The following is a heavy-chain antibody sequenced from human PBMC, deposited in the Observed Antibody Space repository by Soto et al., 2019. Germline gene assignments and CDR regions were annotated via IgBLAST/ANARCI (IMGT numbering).Heavy chain of an antibody. CDR3: ASARGWQGPVDY. CDR2: TYYRSKWYN. D-gene: IGHD6-19*01. J-gene: IGHJ4*02. CDR1: GDSVSRNSAA. V-gene: IGHV6-1*01. Sequence: PSQTLSLTCVISGDSVSRNSAAWNWIRQSPSRGLEWLGRTYYRSKWYNDYAVSVKSRITINPDTSKNQFSLQLNSVTPEDTAVYYCASARGWQGPVDYWGQGTLVTVSS.